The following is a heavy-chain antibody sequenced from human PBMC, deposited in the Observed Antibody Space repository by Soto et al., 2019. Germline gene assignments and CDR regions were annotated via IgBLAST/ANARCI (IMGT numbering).Heavy chain of an antibody. CDR3: ARDSGNLGNWAYFFDY. J-gene: IGHJ4*02. D-gene: IGHD7-27*01. CDR1: GYTFTSFG. CDR2: ISAYNGNT. V-gene: IGHV1-18*01. Sequence: QGQLVQPGAEVKKPGASLKVSCKASGYTFTSFGTSWGRQAPGQGLEWMGWISAYNGNTNYAQKVQGRVTMTTDTSTSTAYMELRSLRSDDTAVYYCARDSGNLGNWAYFFDYWGQGTLVTVSS.